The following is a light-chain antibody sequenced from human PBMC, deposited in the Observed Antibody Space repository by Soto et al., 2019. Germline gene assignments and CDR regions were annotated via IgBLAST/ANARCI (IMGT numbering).Light chain of an antibody. CDR1: SSDIGTYDF. CDR3: SSYTTSSPLEV. J-gene: IGLJ3*02. Sequence: QYALTQPASVSGSPGQSITISCTGTSSDIGTYDFVSWYQQHPGKAPKLMIYEVINRPSGVSNRFSGSKSGNTASLTISGLQAEDEADYYCSSYTTSSPLEVFGGGTKLTVL. CDR2: EVI. V-gene: IGLV2-14*01.